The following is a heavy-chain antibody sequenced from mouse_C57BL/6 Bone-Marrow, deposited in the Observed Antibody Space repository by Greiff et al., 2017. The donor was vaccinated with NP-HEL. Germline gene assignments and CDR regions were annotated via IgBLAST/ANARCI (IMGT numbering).Heavy chain of an antibody. CDR1: GFTFNTYA. CDR2: IRSKSSNYAT. V-gene: IGHV10-3*01. Sequence: DVMLVESGGGLVQPKGSLKLSCAASGFTFNTYAMHWVRQAPGKGLEWVARIRSKSSNYATYYADSVKDRFTISRDDSQSMLYLQMNNLKTEDTAMYYCVREITTVVAPAMDYWGQGTSVTVSS. CDR3: VREITTVVAPAMDY. J-gene: IGHJ4*01. D-gene: IGHD1-1*01.